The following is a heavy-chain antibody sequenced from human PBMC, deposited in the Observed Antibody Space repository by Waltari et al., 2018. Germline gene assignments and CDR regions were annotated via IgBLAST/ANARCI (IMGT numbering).Heavy chain of an antibody. CDR1: GYTFPNYA. D-gene: IGHD2-2*01. CDR2: INTNTGNP. Sequence: QVQLVQSGSELKKPGASVKVSCQASGYTFPNYAITWLRQAPGQGLELMGWINTNTGNPTYVQGFTGRFVFSLDTSVSTAYLQINSLKADDTAVYYCAREVVPAATIVVNWFDPWGQGTLVTVSS. CDR3: AREVVPAATIVVNWFDP. V-gene: IGHV7-4-1*02. J-gene: IGHJ5*02.